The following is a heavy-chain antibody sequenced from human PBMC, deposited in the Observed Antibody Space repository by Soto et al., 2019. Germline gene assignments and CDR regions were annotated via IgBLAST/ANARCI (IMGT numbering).Heavy chain of an antibody. CDR3: ATSQKGYNWNYFDH. Sequence: PSETLSVTCAVPGASIIGSYYYWAWLRQSPGKGPEWIGSVFYTGFTSYNPSLESRVSVSVDTSKSQFSLKLSAVTAADTAVYYCATSQKGYNWNYFDHWGQGALVTVSS. J-gene: IGHJ4*02. CDR1: GASIIGSYYY. CDR2: VFYTGFT. V-gene: IGHV4-39*01. D-gene: IGHD1-20*01.